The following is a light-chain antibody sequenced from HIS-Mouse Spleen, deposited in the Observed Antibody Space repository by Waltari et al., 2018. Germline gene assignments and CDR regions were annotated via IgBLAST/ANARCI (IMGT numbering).Light chain of an antibody. CDR2: KAS. Sequence: DIQMTQSTSTLSASVGDRFTIPCRASQSISSWLAWYQQKPGKAPKLLIYKASSLESGVPSRFSGSGSGTEFTLTISSLQPDDFATYYCQQYNSYWTFGQGTKVEIK. V-gene: IGKV1-5*03. CDR3: QQYNSYWT. J-gene: IGKJ1*01. CDR1: QSISSW.